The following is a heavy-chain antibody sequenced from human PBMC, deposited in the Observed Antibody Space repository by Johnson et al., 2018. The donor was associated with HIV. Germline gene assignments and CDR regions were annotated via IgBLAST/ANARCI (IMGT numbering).Heavy chain of an antibody. J-gene: IGHJ3*02. V-gene: IGHV3-7*04. D-gene: IGHD6-19*01. CDR3: ARGPWLAFDI. Sequence: VQLVESGGGLVKPGGSLRLSCAASGFTFSNAWKSWVRQAPGKGLEWVANIKQDGSERYYVDSVKGRFTISRDNAKNSLYLQMNSLRADDTGVYYCARGPWLAFDIWGQGTMVTVSS. CDR1: GFTFSNAW. CDR2: IKQDGSER.